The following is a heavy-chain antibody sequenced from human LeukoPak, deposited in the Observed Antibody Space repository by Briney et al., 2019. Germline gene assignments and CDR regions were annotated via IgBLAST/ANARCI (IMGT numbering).Heavy chain of an antibody. CDR2: IRSDSSTI. CDR3: ARHPTGYSSSWSFDY. CDR1: GFTLSSYK. V-gene: IGHV3-48*04. J-gene: IGHJ4*02. D-gene: IGHD6-13*01. Sequence: PGRSLRLSCAASGFTLSSYKMNWVRQAPGKGLEWVSYIRSDSSTIYYADSVKGRFTISRDNAKNSLYLQMNSLRAEDTAVYYCARHPTGYSSSWSFDYWGQGTLVTVSS.